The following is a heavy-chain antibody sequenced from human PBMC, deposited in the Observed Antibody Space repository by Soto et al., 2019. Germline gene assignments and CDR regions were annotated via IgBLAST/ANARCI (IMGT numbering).Heavy chain of an antibody. CDR2: INAGNGNT. D-gene: IGHD2-8*01. V-gene: IGHV1-3*01. Sequence: ASVKVSCKASGYTFTSYAMHWVRQAPGQRLEWMGWINAGNGNTKYSQKFQGRVTITRDTSASTAYMELSSLRSEDTAVYYCARDLRPVRVYCFYGVCYLFGWFDPWGQGTLVTVAS. CDR1: GYTFTSYA. CDR3: ARDLRPVRVYCFYGVCYLFGWFDP. J-gene: IGHJ5*02.